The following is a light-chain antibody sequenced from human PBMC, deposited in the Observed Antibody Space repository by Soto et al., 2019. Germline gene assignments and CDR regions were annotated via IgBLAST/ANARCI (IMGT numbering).Light chain of an antibody. Sequence: QSALTQPASVSGSPGQSITISCTGTSSDVGGYNSVSWYRQDPGKAPKLMIYDVTNRPSGVSNRFSGSKSGNTASLTISGLQAEDEADYYCGSYRISTAVFGTGTKVTVL. V-gene: IGLV2-14*01. J-gene: IGLJ1*01. CDR1: SSDVGGYNS. CDR2: DVT. CDR3: GSYRISTAV.